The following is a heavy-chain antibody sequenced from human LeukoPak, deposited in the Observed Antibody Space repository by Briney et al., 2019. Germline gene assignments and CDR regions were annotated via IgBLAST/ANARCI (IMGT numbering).Heavy chain of an antibody. Sequence: SQTLSLTCTVSNGSISNAGYYWNWIRQHPGKGLEWIGEINHSGSTNYNPSLKSRVTISVDTSKNQFSLKLSSVTAADTAVYYCARGPDYGGNSAYFDYWGQGTLVTVSS. CDR2: INHSGST. J-gene: IGHJ4*02. CDR3: ARGPDYGGNSAYFDY. D-gene: IGHD4-23*01. CDR1: NGSISNAGYY. V-gene: IGHV4-34*01.